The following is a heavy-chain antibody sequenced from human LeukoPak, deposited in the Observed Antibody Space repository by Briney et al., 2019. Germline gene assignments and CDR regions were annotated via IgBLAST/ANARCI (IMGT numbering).Heavy chain of an antibody. CDR3: ATSTPNGSGWYPRYYYGMDV. D-gene: IGHD6-19*01. V-gene: IGHV1-24*01. CDR2: FDPEDGET. J-gene: IGHJ6*02. Sequence: ASVKVSCKVSGYTLTELSMHWVRQAPGKGLEWMGGFDPEDGETIYAQKFQGRVTMTEDTSTDTAYMELSSLRSEDTAVYYCATSTPNGSGWYPRYYYGMDVWGQGTTVTVSS. CDR1: GYTLTELS.